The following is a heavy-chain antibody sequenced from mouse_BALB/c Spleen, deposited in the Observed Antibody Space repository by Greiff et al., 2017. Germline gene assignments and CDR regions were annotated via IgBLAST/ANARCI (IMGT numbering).Heavy chain of an antibody. CDR3: ARGGVYYYGSSHYFDY. J-gene: IGHJ2*01. CDR2: IWAGGST. D-gene: IGHD1-1*01. Sequence: VQRVESGPGLVAPSQSLSITCTVSGFSLTSYGVHWVRQPPGKGLEWLGVIWAGGSTNYNSALMSRLSISKDNSKSQVFLKMNSLQTDDTAMYYCARGGVYYYGSSHYFDYWGQGTTLTVSS. V-gene: IGHV2-9*02. CDR1: GFSLTSYG.